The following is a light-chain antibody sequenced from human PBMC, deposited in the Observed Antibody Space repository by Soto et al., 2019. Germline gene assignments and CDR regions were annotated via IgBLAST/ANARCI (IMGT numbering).Light chain of an antibody. CDR1: SSNIGSYT. Sequence: QSVLTQPPSASGTPGQRVTISCSGSSSNIGSYTVNWYHHLPGTAPKHLIYTNTQRPSWVSDRFSGSKSGTSTSRAISGLQSDDEADYYCAAWDDSLNGYVVFGGGTKLTVL. V-gene: IGLV1-44*01. CDR3: AAWDDSLNGYVV. J-gene: IGLJ2*01. CDR2: TNT.